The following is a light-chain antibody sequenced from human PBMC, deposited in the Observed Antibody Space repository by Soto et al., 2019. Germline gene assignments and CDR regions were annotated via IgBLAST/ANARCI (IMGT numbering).Light chain of an antibody. CDR1: QTISSW. J-gene: IGKJ1*01. Sequence: DIQMTQSPSTLSGSVGDRVTITCRANQTISSWLAWYQQKPGKAPKLLIYKASTLKSGVPSRFSGSGSGTEFTLTISSLQPDDFATYYCQDYNSYSEAFGQGTKVELK. CDR3: QDYNSYSEA. V-gene: IGKV1-5*03. CDR2: KAS.